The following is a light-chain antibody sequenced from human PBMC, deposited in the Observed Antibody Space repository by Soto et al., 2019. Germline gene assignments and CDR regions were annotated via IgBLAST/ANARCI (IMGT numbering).Light chain of an antibody. Sequence: DVVMTQTPLSSPVALGQPASLSCRSSQSLAHSNGNTYLSWLQQRPGQPPRLLIYKVSNRLSGVPDRFSGRGAGTDFTLNISRVEAEDVGVYYCMQATLVPRTFGQGTKVEIK. CDR1: QSLAHSNGNTY. J-gene: IGKJ1*01. CDR2: KVS. CDR3: MQATLVPRT. V-gene: IGKV2-24*01.